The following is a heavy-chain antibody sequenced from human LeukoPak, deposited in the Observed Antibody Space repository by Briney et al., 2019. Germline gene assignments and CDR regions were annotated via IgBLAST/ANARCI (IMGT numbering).Heavy chain of an antibody. CDR3: GRSPDGVDN. CDR2: IKEDGSEI. Sequence: PGGSLRLSCAASGFIFNSYWMTWVRQTPGKGLEFVANIKEDGSEIFYLDSVKGRFTISRDNAKNSLYLQMNSLRVEDTAVYYCGRSPDGVDNWGQGTLVTVSS. V-gene: IGHV3-7*01. D-gene: IGHD3-10*01. CDR1: GFIFNSYW. J-gene: IGHJ4*02.